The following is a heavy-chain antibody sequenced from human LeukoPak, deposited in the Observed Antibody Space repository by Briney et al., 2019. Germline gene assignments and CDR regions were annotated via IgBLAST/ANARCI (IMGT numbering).Heavy chain of an antibody. D-gene: IGHD3-10*01. CDR3: ARDHTYGSGSDE. CDR1: GFTFSSYE. Sequence: PGGSLRLSCAASGFTFSSYEMNWVRQAPGKGLEWVSYISSSGSTIYYADSVKGRFTISRDNAKNSLYLQMNSLRAEDTAVYYCARDHTYGSGSDEWGQGTLVTVSS. J-gene: IGHJ4*02. V-gene: IGHV3-48*03. CDR2: ISSSGSTI.